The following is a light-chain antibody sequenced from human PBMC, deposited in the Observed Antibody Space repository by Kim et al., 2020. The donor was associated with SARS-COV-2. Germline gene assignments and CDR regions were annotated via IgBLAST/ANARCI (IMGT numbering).Light chain of an antibody. V-gene: IGKV1-5*01. CDR3: QQYNSPWT. CDR2: DAC. Sequence: SAAVGDQVTITCRASQSIDTHLAWNQQKPGKAPRLLVFDACSLGSGVPSRFSSSGSGTEFTLTISSLQPDDFATYYCQQYNSPWTFGQGTKLEI. J-gene: IGKJ1*01. CDR1: QSIDTH.